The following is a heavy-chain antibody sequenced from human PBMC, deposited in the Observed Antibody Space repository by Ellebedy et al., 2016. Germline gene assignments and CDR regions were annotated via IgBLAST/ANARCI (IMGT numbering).Heavy chain of an antibody. D-gene: IGHD2-2*01. CDR3: ARISLVRPAYCSSTSCPRGWFNP. V-gene: IGHV4-34*01. J-gene: IGHJ5*02. CDR1: GGSFSGYY. Sequence: SETLSLTXAVYGGSFSGYYWSWIRQPPGKGLEWIGEINHSGSTNYNPSLKSRVTISVDTSKNQFSLKLSSVTAADTAVYYCARISLVRPAYCSSTSCPRGWFNPWGQGTLVTVSS. CDR2: INHSGST.